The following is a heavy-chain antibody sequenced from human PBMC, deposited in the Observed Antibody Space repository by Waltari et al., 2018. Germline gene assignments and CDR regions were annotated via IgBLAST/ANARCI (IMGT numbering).Heavy chain of an antibody. CDR2: IYYSGST. CDR1: GGSISSYY. Sequence: QVQLQESGPGLVKPSETLSLTYTVSGGSISSYYWSWIRQPPGKGLEWIGSIYYSGSTNYNPSHKGRVTRAVDTSKNQFSLKLSSVTAADTAVYYCARGGTGSYVPYYYYYYGMDVWGQGTTVTVSS. V-gene: IGHV4-59*01. J-gene: IGHJ6*02. CDR3: ARGGTGSYVPYYYYYYGMDV. D-gene: IGHD3-10*02.